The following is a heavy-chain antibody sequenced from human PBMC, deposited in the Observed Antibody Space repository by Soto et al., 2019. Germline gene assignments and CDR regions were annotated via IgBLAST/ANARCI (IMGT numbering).Heavy chain of an antibody. CDR2: ITSHTGRT. CDR3: ARGRLEALKNILPYFDN. D-gene: IGHD2-21*01. CDR1: GYTVTRFP. Sequence: GASVKGSCKASGYTVTRFPVRWGLQAPGDGRGWMGSITSHTGRTEYAQKFQGRVTMTRDTSTSTVYMELKSLRFDDTAVYYCARGRLEALKNILPYFDNWGQASLVTVSS. V-gene: IGHV1-18*04. J-gene: IGHJ4*02.